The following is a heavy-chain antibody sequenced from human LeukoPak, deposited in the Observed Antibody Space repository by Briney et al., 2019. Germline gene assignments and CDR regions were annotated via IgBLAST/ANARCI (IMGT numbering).Heavy chain of an antibody. CDR3: ARSSLYGSGSYHNDY. Sequence: GASVKVSCKASGYTFTGYYMHWVRQAPGQGLEWMGRINPNSGGTNYAQKFQGRVTTTRDTSISTAYMELSRLRSDDTAVYYCARSSLYGSGSYHNDYWGQGTLVTVSS. V-gene: IGHV1-2*06. D-gene: IGHD3-10*01. CDR1: GYTFTGYY. CDR2: INPNSGGT. J-gene: IGHJ4*02.